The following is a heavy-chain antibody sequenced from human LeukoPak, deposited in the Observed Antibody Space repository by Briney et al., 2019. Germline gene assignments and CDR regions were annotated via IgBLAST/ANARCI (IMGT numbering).Heavy chain of an antibody. CDR1: GYTFTSYD. CDR2: MTPNSGNT. J-gene: IGHJ4*02. CDR3: ARGSRYFDWLLYGYYFDY. D-gene: IGHD3-9*01. Sequence: VASVKVSCKASGYTFTSYDINWVRQDTGQWLEWMGWMTPNSGNTGYAQKFQGRVTMTRNTSISTAYMELSSLRSEDTAVYYCARGSRYFDWLLYGYYFDYWGQGTLVTVSS. V-gene: IGHV1-8*01.